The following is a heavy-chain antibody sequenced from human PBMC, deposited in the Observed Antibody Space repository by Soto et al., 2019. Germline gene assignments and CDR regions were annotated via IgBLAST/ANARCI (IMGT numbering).Heavy chain of an antibody. J-gene: IGHJ4*02. CDR3: AREPATAKPQGVDF. D-gene: IGHD1-1*01. CDR2: INPNSGGT. V-gene: IGHV1-2*02. Sequence: ASVKVSCKASGYTFSDYYIHWVRQAPGQGLEWMGWINPNSGGTKYAPKFQGGVTMTRDTSITTAYMELSRLRSGDTAVYYCAREPATAKPQGVDFWGQGTLVTSPQ. CDR1: GYTFSDYY.